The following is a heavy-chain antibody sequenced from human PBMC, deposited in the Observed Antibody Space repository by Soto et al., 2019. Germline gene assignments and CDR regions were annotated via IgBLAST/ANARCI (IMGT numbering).Heavy chain of an antibody. V-gene: IGHV4-39*07. Sequence: PSETLSLTCTVSGGSISSSSYYWGWIRQPPGKGLEWIGSIYYSGSTYYNPSLKSRVTISVDTSKNQFSLKLSSVTAADTAVYYCARCERYSSSFIFDYWGQGTLVTVSS. J-gene: IGHJ4*02. CDR3: ARCERYSSSFIFDY. D-gene: IGHD6-13*01. CDR1: GGSISSSSYY. CDR2: IYYSGST.